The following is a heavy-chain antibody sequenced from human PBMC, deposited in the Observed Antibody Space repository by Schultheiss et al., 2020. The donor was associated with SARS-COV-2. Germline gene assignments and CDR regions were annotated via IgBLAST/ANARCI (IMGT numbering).Heavy chain of an antibody. D-gene: IGHD6-13*01. CDR3: ARDAAAAGYFDY. Sequence: GGSLRLSCAASGFTLSIYWMNWVRQAPGKGLEWISVIFSGGNTYYADSVKGRFIISRDNSKNTLYLQMNSLRAEDTAVYYCARDAAAAGYFDYWGQGTLVTVSS. CDR2: IFSGGNT. CDR1: GFTLSIYW. J-gene: IGHJ4*02. V-gene: IGHV3-66*02.